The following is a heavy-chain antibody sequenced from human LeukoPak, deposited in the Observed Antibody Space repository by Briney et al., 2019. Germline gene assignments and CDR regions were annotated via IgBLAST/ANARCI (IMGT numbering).Heavy chain of an antibody. CDR2: INHSGST. V-gene: IGHV4-34*01. D-gene: IGHD2-2*01. J-gene: IGHJ6*03. Sequence: PSETLSLTCAVYGGSFSGYYWSWIRQPPGKGLEWIGEINHSGSTNYNPSLKSRVTISVDTSKNQFSLKLSSVTAADTAVYYCARGPRYCSSTSCSYYYYMDVWGKGTTVTVSS. CDR1: GGSFSGYY. CDR3: ARGPRYCSSTSCSYYYYMDV.